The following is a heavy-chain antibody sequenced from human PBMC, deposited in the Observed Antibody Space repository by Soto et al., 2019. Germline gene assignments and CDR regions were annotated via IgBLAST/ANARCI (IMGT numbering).Heavy chain of an antibody. CDR3: ARSSRSTVTPPFDY. J-gene: IGHJ4*02. Sequence: EVQLVESGGGLVQPGGSLRLSCAASGFTVSSNYMSWVRQAPGKGLEWVSVIYSGGSTYYADSVKGRFTISRHNSKNTLYLQMNSLRAEGTAVYYCARSSRSTVTPPFDYWGQGTLVTVSS. D-gene: IGHD4-17*01. CDR1: GFTVSSNY. V-gene: IGHV3-53*04. CDR2: IYSGGST.